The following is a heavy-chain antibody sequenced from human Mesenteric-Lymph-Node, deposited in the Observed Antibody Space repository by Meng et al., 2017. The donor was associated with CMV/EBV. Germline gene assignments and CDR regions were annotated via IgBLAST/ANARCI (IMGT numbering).Heavy chain of an antibody. V-gene: IGHV4-34*01. J-gene: IGHJ4*02. Sequence: PQRGAGLLKPSATLFCTCAVYGGSFSGYYWNWIRQSPEKGLEWMGEINHSGSTTYNPSFTSRIIISVDTSTNQISLNMSSVTAADTAVYYCARGSSYDILTGYFDYWGQGALVTVSS. CDR2: INHSGST. CDR1: GGSFSGYY. D-gene: IGHD3-9*01. CDR3: ARGSSYDILTGYFDY.